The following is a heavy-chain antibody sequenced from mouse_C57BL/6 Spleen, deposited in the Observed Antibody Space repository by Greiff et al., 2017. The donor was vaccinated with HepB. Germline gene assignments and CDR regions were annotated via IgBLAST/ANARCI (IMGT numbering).Heavy chain of an antibody. CDR2: ISSGSSTI. J-gene: IGHJ1*03. Sequence: EVKLVESGGGLVKPGGSLKLSCAASGFTFSDYGMHWVRQAPEKGLERVAYISSGSSTIYYADTVKGRFTISRDNAKNTLFLQMTSRRYEDTAMYYCARFLHYYCSSGWYFDVWGTGTTVTVSS. CDR1: GFTFSDYG. CDR3: ARFLHYYCSSGWYFDV. D-gene: IGHD1-1*01. V-gene: IGHV5-17*01.